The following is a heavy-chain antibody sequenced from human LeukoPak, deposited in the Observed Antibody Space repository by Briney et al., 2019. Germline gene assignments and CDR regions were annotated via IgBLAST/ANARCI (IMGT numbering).Heavy chain of an antibody. J-gene: IGHJ6*03. Sequence: SETLSLTCSVSGGSINTYYWSWIRQPAGKGLEWIGHIYTSGITNYNPSLKSRVTISVDTSKNQFSLKLSSVTAADTAVYFCARDFWFGNYYMDVWGKGTTVTVSS. D-gene: IGHD3-10*01. CDR2: IYTSGIT. V-gene: IGHV4-4*07. CDR3: ARDFWFGNYYMDV. CDR1: GGSINTYY.